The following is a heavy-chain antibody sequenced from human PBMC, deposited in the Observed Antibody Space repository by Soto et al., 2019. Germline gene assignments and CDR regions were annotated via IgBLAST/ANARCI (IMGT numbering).Heavy chain of an antibody. J-gene: IGHJ3*02. CDR2: ISAYNGNT. D-gene: IGHD3-22*01. CDR3: ATDRGAFDM. V-gene: IGHV1-18*04. Sequence: ASVKVSCKASGYTFTSYGISWVRQAPGQGLEWMGWISAYNGNTNYAKKFQGRVSMTGDTSITTAYLELSSLTSDDTAVYYCATDRGAFDMWGQGTKVTVSS. CDR1: GYTFTSYG.